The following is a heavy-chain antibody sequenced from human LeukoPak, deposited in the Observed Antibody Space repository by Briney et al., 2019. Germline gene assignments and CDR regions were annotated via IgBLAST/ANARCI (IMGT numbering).Heavy chain of an antibody. CDR3: ARGGLLWVGEIYSGAFDI. V-gene: IGHV1-2*02. J-gene: IGHJ3*02. Sequence: GASVKVSCKASGYTFTSYDINWVRQATGQGLEWMGWINPSSGGTNFAQKFQGRVTMTRDTSISTAYMELTSLKSDDTAVYYCARGGLLWVGEIYSGAFDIWGQGTMVTVSS. CDR2: INPSSGGT. CDR1: GYTFTSYD. D-gene: IGHD3-10*01.